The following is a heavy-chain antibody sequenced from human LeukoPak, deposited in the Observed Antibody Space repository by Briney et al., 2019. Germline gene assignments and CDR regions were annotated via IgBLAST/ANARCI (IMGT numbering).Heavy chain of an antibody. CDR3: AKGDSSSWYGEGSFDY. CDR1: GFTFDDYA. V-gene: IGHV3-9*01. D-gene: IGHD6-13*01. Sequence: GGSLRLSCAASGFTFDDYAMHWVWQAPGKGLEWVSGISWNSGSIGYADSVKGRFTISRDNAKNSLYLQMNSLRAEDTALYYCAKGDSSSWYGEGSFDYWGQGTLVTVSS. CDR2: ISWNSGSI. J-gene: IGHJ4*02.